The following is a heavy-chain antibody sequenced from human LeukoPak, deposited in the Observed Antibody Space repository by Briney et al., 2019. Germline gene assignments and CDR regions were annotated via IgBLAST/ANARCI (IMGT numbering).Heavy chain of an antibody. V-gene: IGHV1-46*01. J-gene: IGHJ4*02. CDR2: INPSGGGT. Sequence: VASVKVSCKASGYTFTSYYMHWVRQAPGQGLEWMGIINPSGGGTSYAQKFQGRVTMTRDTSTSTVYMELSSLRSEDTAVYYCARVGATLYFDYWGQGTLVTVSS. CDR3: ARVGATLYFDY. CDR1: GYTFTSYY. D-gene: IGHD1-26*01.